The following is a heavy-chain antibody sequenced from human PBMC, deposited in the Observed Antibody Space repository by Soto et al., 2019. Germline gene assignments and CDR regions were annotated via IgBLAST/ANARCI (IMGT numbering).Heavy chain of an antibody. J-gene: IGHJ5*01. D-gene: IGHD2-8*01. CDR1: GFSVGTFY. CDR3: ATEFYYRFDS. V-gene: IGHV3-66*01. CDR2: IYRGDAT. Sequence: GGSLRLSCTAPGFSVGTFYMNWVRQAPGKGLEWISLIYRGDATSYADSVRGRFTISRDNSKNTLYLQMNSLTVEDTAIYFCATEFYYRFDSWGQGTPVTVSS.